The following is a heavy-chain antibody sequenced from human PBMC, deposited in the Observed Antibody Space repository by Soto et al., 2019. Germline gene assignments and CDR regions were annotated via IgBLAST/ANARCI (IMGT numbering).Heavy chain of an antibody. J-gene: IGHJ5*02. V-gene: IGHV6-1*01. Sequence: SQTLSLTCAISGDSVSSNSAAWNWIRQSPSRGLEWLGRTYYRSKWYNDYAVSVKSRITINPDTSKNQFSLQLNSVTPEDTAVYYCARVDTIFGVAEGWFDPWGQGTLVTVSS. D-gene: IGHD3-3*01. CDR2: TYYRSKWYN. CDR1: GDSVSSNSAA. CDR3: ARVDTIFGVAEGWFDP.